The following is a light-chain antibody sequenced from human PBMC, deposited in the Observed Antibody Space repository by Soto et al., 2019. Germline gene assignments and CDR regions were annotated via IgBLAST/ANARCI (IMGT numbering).Light chain of an antibody. Sequence: DIQMTQSPSSLSASVGDRVTITCRASQSISTYLNWYQQKPGKAPNLLIFAASTLQSGVPSRFSGSGSGTDFTLTIRSLQPEDFAPYYCQQSYTAPLTLGGGTKVDIK. CDR3: QQSYTAPLT. V-gene: IGKV1-39*01. CDR1: QSISTY. CDR2: AAS. J-gene: IGKJ4*01.